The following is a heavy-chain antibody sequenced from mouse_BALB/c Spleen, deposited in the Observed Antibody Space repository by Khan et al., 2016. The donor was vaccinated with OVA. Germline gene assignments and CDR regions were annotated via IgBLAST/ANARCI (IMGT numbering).Heavy chain of an antibody. CDR2: ISDGGSYT. CDR1: GFTFSDYY. J-gene: IGHJ3*01. Sequence: EVELVESGGGLVKPGGSLKLSCAASGFTFSDYYMYWVRQTPEKRLEWVATISDGGSYTYFLDSVEGRFTISRDNAQNNLYLQLISLKAEDTAMYYCTRGEYGAFGYWGQGTLVTVSA. CDR3: TRGEYGAFGY. D-gene: IGHD1-1*01. V-gene: IGHV5-4*02.